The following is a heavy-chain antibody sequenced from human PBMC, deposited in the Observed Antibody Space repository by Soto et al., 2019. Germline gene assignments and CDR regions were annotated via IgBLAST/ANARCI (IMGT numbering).Heavy chain of an antibody. J-gene: IGHJ4*02. Sequence: EVQLVESGGGLIQPGGSLRLSCAASGFTVSSNYMSWVRQAPGKGLEWVSVIYSGGSTYYADSVKGRFTISRDNSKNTRYLQMNSRRAEDTAVYYCARVRRSSSGWYDYWGQGTLVTVSS. D-gene: IGHD6-19*01. CDR2: IYSGGST. CDR3: ARVRRSSSGWYDY. CDR1: GFTVSSNY. V-gene: IGHV3-53*01.